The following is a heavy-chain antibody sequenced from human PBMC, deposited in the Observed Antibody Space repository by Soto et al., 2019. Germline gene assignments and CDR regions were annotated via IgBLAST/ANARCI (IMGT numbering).Heavy chain of an antibody. V-gene: IGHV4-39*01. CDR1: GGSISSSSYY. J-gene: IGHJ4*02. D-gene: IGHD6-19*01. CDR2: IYYSGST. Sequence: SETLSLTCTVSGGSISSSSYYWGWIRQPPGKGLEWIGSIYYSGSTYYNPSLKSRVTISVDTSKNQFSLKLSSVTAADTAVYYCARPLSSGWLDYWGQGTLVTVS. CDR3: ARPLSSGWLDY.